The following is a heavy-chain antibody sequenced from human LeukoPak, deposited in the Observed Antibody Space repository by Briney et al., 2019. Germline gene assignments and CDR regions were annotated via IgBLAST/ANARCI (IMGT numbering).Heavy chain of an antibody. CDR3: ARDDIVVVPAAMGFERLDY. CDR2: ISAYNGNT. Sequence: GASVKVSCKASGYTFTSYGISWVRQAPGQGLEWMGWISAYNGNTNYAQKLQGRVTMTTDTSTSTAYMELRSLRSDDTAVYYCARDDIVVVPAAMGFERLDYWGQGTLVTVSS. CDR1: GYTFTSYG. D-gene: IGHD2-2*01. V-gene: IGHV1-18*01. J-gene: IGHJ4*02.